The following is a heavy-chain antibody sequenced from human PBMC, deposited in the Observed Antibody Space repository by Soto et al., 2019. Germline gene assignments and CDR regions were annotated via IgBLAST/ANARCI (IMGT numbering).Heavy chain of an antibody. J-gene: IGHJ1*01. CDR3: ARGRGGVQH. V-gene: IGHV4-34*01. CDR2: LNDSGGT. CDR1: GGSFSGYY. Sequence: GTLSLTCAVYGGSFSGYYCSWIRQPPGKGLEWIGELNDSGGTNYNASLKSRVSISVDTSKNQFSLKLSFVTAADTAVYYCARGRGGVQHWGQGTLVTVSS. D-gene: IGHD3-10*01.